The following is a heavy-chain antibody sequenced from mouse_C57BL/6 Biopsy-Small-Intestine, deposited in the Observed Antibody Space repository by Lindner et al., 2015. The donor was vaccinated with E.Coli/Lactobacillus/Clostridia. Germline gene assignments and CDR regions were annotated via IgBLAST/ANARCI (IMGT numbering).Heavy chain of an antibody. V-gene: IGHV1-80*01. CDR2: IYPGNGDT. Sequence: VQLQESGAELVKPGASVKISCIASGYAFSSYWMNWVKQRPGKGLEWIGQIYPGNGDTNYSGKFKGKATLTADRSSSSAYMQLSSLTPEDSATYYCARRDYGYPYYAMDYWGQGTSVTVSS. CDR3: ARRDYGYPYYAMDY. CDR1: GYAFSSYW. D-gene: IGHD2-2*01. J-gene: IGHJ4*01.